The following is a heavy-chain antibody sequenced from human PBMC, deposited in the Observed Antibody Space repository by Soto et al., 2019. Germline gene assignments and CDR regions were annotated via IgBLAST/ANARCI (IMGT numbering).Heavy chain of an antibody. CDR3: ARDKITGLFDY. Sequence: PSETLSLTCSVSGASIYNGGYFWTWIRQPPGTGLERIGEINHSGSTNYNPSLKSRVTISVDTSKNQFPLKLTSVTAADTAVYYCARDKITGLFDYWGQGTLVTVS. V-gene: IGHV4-34*01. CDR2: INHSGST. CDR1: GASIYNGGYF. J-gene: IGHJ4*02. D-gene: IGHD2-8*02.